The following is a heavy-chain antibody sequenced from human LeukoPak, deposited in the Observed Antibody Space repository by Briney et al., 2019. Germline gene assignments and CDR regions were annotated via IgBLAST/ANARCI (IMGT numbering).Heavy chain of an antibody. Sequence: SVKVSCEASGDTLKSNAANWVRQAPGQGLEWMGGMIPTFGTIIYAPKFQGRLTINTDDSTTTGFMELARLTSDDTAVYYCATLAYSGFGPRSVSDYWGQGTLVIVSS. V-gene: IGHV1-69*05. CDR3: ATLAYSGFGPRSVSDY. CDR2: MIPTFGTI. CDR1: GDTLKSNA. J-gene: IGHJ4*02. D-gene: IGHD5-12*01.